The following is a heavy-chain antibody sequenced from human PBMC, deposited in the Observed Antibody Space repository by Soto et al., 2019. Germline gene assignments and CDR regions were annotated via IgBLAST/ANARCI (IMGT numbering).Heavy chain of an antibody. Sequence: QVQLVQSGAEVKKPGSSVKVSCKASEGTFSSYAISWVRQAPGQGLEWMGGIIPIFGTANYAQKFQGRVTITADESTSTDYMELSSLRSEDTAVYYCARAVAAEPEPYFCFDYWGQGTLVTVSS. V-gene: IGHV1-69*01. CDR1: EGTFSSYA. CDR3: ARAVAAEPEPYFCFDY. CDR2: IIPIFGTA. J-gene: IGHJ4*02. D-gene: IGHD6-19*01.